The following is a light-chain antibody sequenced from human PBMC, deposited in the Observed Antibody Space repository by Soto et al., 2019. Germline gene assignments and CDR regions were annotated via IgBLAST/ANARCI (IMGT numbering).Light chain of an antibody. CDR1: QRLFYSSNNKDY. CDR2: WAS. Sequence: DIVLTQSPDSLAVSLGERATIDCKSSQRLFYSSNNKDYLSWYQQKPGQPPKLLIYWASTRESGVPDRFSGSGSGTEFTLTISSLQAEDVAVYFCQQYFATPSFGQGTKLEIK. J-gene: IGKJ2*03. V-gene: IGKV4-1*01. CDR3: QQYFATPS.